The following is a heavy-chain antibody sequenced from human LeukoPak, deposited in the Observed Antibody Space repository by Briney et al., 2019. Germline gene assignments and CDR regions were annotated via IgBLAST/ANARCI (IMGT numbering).Heavy chain of an antibody. J-gene: IGHJ4*02. CDR1: GFTDSSNY. Sequence: GWSQRLSCAASGFTDSSNYMSGARHAPGKGLEWVSVIYSGGSTYYADFVKGRFTISRDNSQNTLYLQMNSLRAEDTAVYYCASSYYYDSSYFDYWGQGTLVTVSS. V-gene: IGHV3-66*01. CDR3: ASSYYYDSSYFDY. D-gene: IGHD3-22*01. CDR2: IYSGGST.